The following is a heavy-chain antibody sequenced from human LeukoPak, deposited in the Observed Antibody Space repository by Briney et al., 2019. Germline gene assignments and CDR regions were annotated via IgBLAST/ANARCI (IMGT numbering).Heavy chain of an antibody. Sequence: GGSLRLSCAASGFTFSSSEMNWVRQAPGKGLEWVSYISSSGSTLYYADSLKGRFTISRDNAKNSLYLQMDSLRAEDTVVYYCARDHYTYYFDSWGQGTLVTVSS. CDR3: ARDHYTYYFDS. V-gene: IGHV3-48*03. D-gene: IGHD2-2*02. J-gene: IGHJ4*02. CDR2: ISSSGSTL. CDR1: GFTFSSSE.